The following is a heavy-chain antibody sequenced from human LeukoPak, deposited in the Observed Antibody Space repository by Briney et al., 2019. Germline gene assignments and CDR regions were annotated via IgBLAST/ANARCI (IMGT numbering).Heavy chain of an antibody. CDR1: GGSISSSSYY. D-gene: IGHD4-17*01. CDR3: ARVFDTSGYGDYVPNWFDP. J-gene: IGHJ5*02. V-gene: IGHV4-61*05. Sequence: PSETLSLTCTVSGGSISSSSYYWGWIRQPPGKGLEWIGYIYYSGSTNYNPSLKSRVTISVDTSKNQFSLKLSSVTAADTAVYYCARVFDTSGYGDYVPNWFDPWGQGTLVTVSS. CDR2: IYYSGST.